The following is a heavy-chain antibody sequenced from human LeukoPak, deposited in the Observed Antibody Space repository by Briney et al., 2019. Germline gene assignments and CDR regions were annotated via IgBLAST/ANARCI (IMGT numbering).Heavy chain of an antibody. CDR2: IIPIFGTA. V-gene: IGHV1-69*05. J-gene: IGHJ6*02. Sequence: SVKVSCKASGGTFSSYAISWVRQAPGQGLEWMGGIIPIFGTANYAQKLQGRVTMTTDTSTSTAYMELRSLRSDDTAVYYCARELDCSSTSCYPQLDYYYGMDVWGQGTTVTVSS. D-gene: IGHD2-2*01. CDR3: ARELDCSSTSCYPQLDYYYGMDV. CDR1: GGTFSSYA.